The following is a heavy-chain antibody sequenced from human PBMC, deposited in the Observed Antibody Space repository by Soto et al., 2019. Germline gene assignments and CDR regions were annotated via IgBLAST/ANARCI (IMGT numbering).Heavy chain of an antibody. J-gene: IGHJ6*03. CDR3: ARDSSPDFWSGYYKDYYYYMDV. CDR1: GFTFSSYW. V-gene: IGHV3-7*01. CDR2: IKQDGSEK. Sequence: GGSLRLSCAASGFTFSSYWMSWVRQAPGKGLEWVANIKQDGSEKYYVDSVKGRFTISRDNAKNSLYLQMNSLRAEDTAVYYCARDSSPDFWSGYYKDYYYYMDVWGKGTTVTVSS. D-gene: IGHD3-3*01.